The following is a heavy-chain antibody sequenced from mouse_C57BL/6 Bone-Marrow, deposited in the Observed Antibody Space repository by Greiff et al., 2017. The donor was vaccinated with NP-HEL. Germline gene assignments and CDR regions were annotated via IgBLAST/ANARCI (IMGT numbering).Heavy chain of an antibody. CDR1: GYTFTSYW. J-gene: IGHJ3*01. CDR2: IDPSDSYT. V-gene: IGHV1-59*01. Sequence: VQLQQPGAELVRPGTSVTLSCKASGYTFTSYWMHWVKQRPGQGLEWIGVIDPSDSYTNYNPKFKGKATLTVDTSSSTAYMQLSSLTSEDSAIYYCARLEPSFAYWGQGTLVTVSA. CDR3: ARLEPSFAY.